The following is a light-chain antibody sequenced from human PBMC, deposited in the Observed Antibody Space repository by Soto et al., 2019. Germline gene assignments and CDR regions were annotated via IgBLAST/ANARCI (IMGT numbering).Light chain of an antibody. V-gene: IGKV1-12*01. Sequence: DIQMTQSPSSVSASVGDRVTLTCRASQGISTWLAWYQQKPGKVPKLLIYGASRLQTGVPSRFSGSGSGTDFTLTISSPQPEDFATYYCQQASSLPHTFGQGTRVEIK. CDR3: QQASSLPHT. CDR2: GAS. CDR1: QGISTW. J-gene: IGKJ2*01.